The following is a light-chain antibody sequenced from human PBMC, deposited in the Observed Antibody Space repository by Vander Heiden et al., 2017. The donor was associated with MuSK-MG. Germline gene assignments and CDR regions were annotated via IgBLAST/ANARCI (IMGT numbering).Light chain of an antibody. CDR2: QDS. CDR1: KLGDKY. J-gene: IGLJ2*01. Sequence: SYELTQPPPASVSPGQTASITCSGDKLGDKYACWYQQKPGQSPVLVIYQDSKRPSGIPERFSGSNSGNTATLTISGTQAMDEADYYCQAWDSSLVFGGGTKLTVL. CDR3: QAWDSSLV. V-gene: IGLV3-1*01.